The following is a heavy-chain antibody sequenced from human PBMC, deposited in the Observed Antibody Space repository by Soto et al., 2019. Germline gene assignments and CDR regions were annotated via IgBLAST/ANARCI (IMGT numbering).Heavy chain of an antibody. Sequence: XATLSLTCAVSGGSISSSNWWGWVRQPPGKGLEWIGEIYHSGSTNYNPSLKSRVTISVDKSKNQFSLKLSSVTAADTAVYYCARIHCGGDCYNYYYYGMDVWGQGTTVTVSS. CDR2: IYHSGST. CDR3: ARIHCGGDCYNYYYYGMDV. D-gene: IGHD2-21*02. CDR1: GGSISSSNW. J-gene: IGHJ6*02. V-gene: IGHV4-4*02.